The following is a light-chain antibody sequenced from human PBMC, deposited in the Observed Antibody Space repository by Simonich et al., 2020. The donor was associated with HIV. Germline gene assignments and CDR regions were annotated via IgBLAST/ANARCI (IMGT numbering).Light chain of an antibody. Sequence: EIVMTQSPATLSVSPGESATLSCRASQIVSSNLAWYQQKPGQAPRLIIYGASTRATGIPARLSGSGSGTEFTLTISSMQSEDFAVYYCQQSNNWPLTFGPGTKVDIK. J-gene: IGKJ3*01. CDR2: GAS. V-gene: IGKV3-15*01. CDR1: QIVSSN. CDR3: QQSNNWPLT.